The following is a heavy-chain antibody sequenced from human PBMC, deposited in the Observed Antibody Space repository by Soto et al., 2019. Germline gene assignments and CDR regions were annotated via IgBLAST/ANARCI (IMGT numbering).Heavy chain of an antibody. V-gene: IGHV1-18*04. Sequence: ASVKGYCKNAGSSYNGDYRRWRRQAPGQGLEWMGWISAYNGNTNYAQKLQGRVTMTTDTSTSTAYMELRSLRSDDTAVYYCARLYLSVDTAMVWWFDPWGQGTLVTVSS. CDR1: GSSYNGDY. CDR3: ARLYLSVDTAMVWWFDP. J-gene: IGHJ5*02. CDR2: ISAYNGNT. D-gene: IGHD5-18*01.